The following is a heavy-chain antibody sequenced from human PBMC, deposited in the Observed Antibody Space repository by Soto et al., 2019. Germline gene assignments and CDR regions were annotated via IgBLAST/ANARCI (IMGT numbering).Heavy chain of an antibody. J-gene: IGHJ6*02. Sequence: PGESLKISCKGSGYSFTTYWIGWVRQKPGKGLEWMGIIYPGDSDTRYSPSFQGQVTISADKSISTAYLQWSSLKASDTAMYYCARHRNEGTGYYGMDVWGQGTTVTVSS. CDR2: IYPGDSDT. CDR3: ARHRNEGTGYYGMDV. V-gene: IGHV5-51*01. CDR1: GYSFTTYW.